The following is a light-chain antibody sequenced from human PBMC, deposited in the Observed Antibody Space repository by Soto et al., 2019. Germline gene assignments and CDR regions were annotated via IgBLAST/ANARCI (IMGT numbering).Light chain of an antibody. CDR2: GAS. V-gene: IGKV3-15*01. Sequence: IVFTQSPEPVSLPPGEIATLSCWASQSLSSYLAWYQQKPGQAPRLLIYGASTRATGIPARFSGSGSGTEFTLTISSLESEDFAVYYCQQYNNWRPRVGQGTKVDI. J-gene: IGKJ1*01. CDR3: QQYNNWRPR. CDR1: QSLSSY.